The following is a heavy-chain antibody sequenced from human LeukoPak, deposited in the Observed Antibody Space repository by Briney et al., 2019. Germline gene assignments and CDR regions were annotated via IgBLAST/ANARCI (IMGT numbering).Heavy chain of an antibody. CDR2: ISYDGSNK. V-gene: IGHV3-30-3*01. CDR1: GFTFSGYP. CDR3: TTLHYYGMVV. Sequence: GGSLRLSCAASGFTFSGYPIHWVRQAPGKGLEWVAVISYDGSNKYYADSVKGRFTISRDNSKNTLYLQMDSLSAEDTAVYYCTTLHYYGMVVWGPGTTVTVS. J-gene: IGHJ6*02.